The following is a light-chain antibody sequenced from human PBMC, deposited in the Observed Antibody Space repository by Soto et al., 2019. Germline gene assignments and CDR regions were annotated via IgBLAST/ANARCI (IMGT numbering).Light chain of an antibody. V-gene: IGKV3-11*01. J-gene: IGKJ1*01. Sequence: IVLTQSPATLSSFPGDRVTLSFRASQAVNTRLAWYQHKPGQAPRLLIYLTSNRATGVPARFSGSRSGTDFTLTISDLEPADFGLYYCQQRLNWPPGFGQGTKVDNK. CDR1: QAVNTR. CDR3: QQRLNWPPG. CDR2: LTS.